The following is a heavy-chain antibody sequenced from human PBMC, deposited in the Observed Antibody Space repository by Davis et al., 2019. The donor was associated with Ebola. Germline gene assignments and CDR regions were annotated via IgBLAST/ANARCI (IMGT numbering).Heavy chain of an antibody. CDR3: ARDPGSSSFDY. Sequence: PGGSLRLSCAASGFIFSDYSMHWLRQAPGKGLEWVSYISSTGSSIFYADSVKGRFTISRDNAKNSLYLQMNSLRAEDTAVYYCARDPGSSSFDYWGQGSLVTVSS. CDR2: ISSTGSSI. D-gene: IGHD6-6*01. V-gene: IGHV3-48*01. CDR1: GFIFSDYS. J-gene: IGHJ4*02.